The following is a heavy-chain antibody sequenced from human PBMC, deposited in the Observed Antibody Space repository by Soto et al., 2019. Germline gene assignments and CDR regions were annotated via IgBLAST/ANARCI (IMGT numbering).Heavy chain of an antibody. CDR3: ARRGYSYGYGAPDY. D-gene: IGHD5-18*01. V-gene: IGHV3-21*01. J-gene: IGHJ4*02. CDR2: ISSSSSYI. Sequence: EVQLVESGGGLVKPGGSLRLSCAASGFTFSSYSMNWVRQAPGKGLEWVSSISSSSSYIYYADSVKGRFTISRDNAKNSLYLQMNSLRAEDTAVCYCARRGYSYGYGAPDYWGQGTLVTVSS. CDR1: GFTFSSYS.